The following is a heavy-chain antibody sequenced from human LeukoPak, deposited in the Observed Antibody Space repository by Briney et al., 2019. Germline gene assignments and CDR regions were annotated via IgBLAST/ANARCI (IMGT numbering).Heavy chain of an antibody. V-gene: IGHV3-48*04. J-gene: IGHJ3*02. CDR2: ISSSRGNTI. Sequence: GGSLRLSCAASGFTCSSYSMNWVRQAPGKGLEGISYISSSRGNTIYYADSVRGRFTISRDDAKNSLYLQMHSLRAEDTAVYYCAREVAGCGTSCLHAFDIWGQGTMVTVSS. CDR3: AREVAGCGTSCLHAFDI. D-gene: IGHD2-2*01. CDR1: GFTCSSYS.